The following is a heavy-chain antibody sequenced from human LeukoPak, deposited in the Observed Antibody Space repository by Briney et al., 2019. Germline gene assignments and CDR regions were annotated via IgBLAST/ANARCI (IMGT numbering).Heavy chain of an antibody. CDR3: ARGPPVSDGWGCFDY. Sequence: PGGSLRLSCAASGFTFSSYAMSWVRQAPGKGLEWVSAISGSGGSTYYADSVKGRFTISRDNSKNTLYLQMNSLRAEDTAVYYCARGPPVSDGWGCFDYWGQGTLVTVSS. CDR2: ISGSGGST. CDR1: GFTFSSYA. D-gene: IGHD5-24*01. V-gene: IGHV3-23*01. J-gene: IGHJ4*02.